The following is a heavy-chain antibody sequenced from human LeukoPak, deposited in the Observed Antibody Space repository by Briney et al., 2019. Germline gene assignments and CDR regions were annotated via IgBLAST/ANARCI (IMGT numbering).Heavy chain of an antibody. CDR1: GFTFSSYA. J-gene: IGHJ5*02. CDR3: AKDWRISSWYGRFDP. Sequence: GRSLRLSCAASGFTFSSYAMHWVRQAPGKGLEWVAVISYDGSNKYYADSVKGRFTISRDNSKNTLYLQMNSLRAEDTAVYYCAKDWRISSWYGRFDPWGQGTLVTVSS. V-gene: IGHV3-30*04. D-gene: IGHD6-13*01. CDR2: ISYDGSNK.